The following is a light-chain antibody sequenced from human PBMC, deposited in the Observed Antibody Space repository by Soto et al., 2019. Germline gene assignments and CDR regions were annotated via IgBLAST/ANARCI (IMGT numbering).Light chain of an antibody. CDR1: QSVSSSY. J-gene: IGKJ1*01. Sequence: DIVLTQSPGTLSLSAGERATLSCRASQSVSSSYLAWYQQKPGQAPRLLIYGASNRATGIPDRFSGSGSGKDFTLTISRLEPEDIAVYYCQQYGSSLWTFGPGTKVEIK. CDR2: GAS. CDR3: QQYGSSLWT. V-gene: IGKV3-20*01.